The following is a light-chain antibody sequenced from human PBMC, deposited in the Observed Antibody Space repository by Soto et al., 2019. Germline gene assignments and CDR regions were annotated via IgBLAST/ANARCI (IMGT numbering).Light chain of an antibody. CDR2: GAS. CDR3: QQYGSSL. J-gene: IGKJ5*01. Sequence: EIVFTQSPGTLSLSPGERAPLSCRASQSVSSSYLAWYQQKPGQAPRLLIYGASSRATGIPDRFSGSGSGTDFTLTISRMEPEDFAVYYCQQYGSSLFGQGTRLEIK. CDR1: QSVSSSY. V-gene: IGKV3-20*01.